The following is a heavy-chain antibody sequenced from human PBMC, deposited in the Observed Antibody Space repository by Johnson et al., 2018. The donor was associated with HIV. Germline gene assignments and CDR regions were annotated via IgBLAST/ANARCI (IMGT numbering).Heavy chain of an antibody. CDR2: TTSDGNEK. V-gene: IGHV3-30-3*01. D-gene: IGHD5-18*01. Sequence: QVQVVESGGGVVQPGRSLRLSCEASGFTFSNYAMHWVRQAPGKGLEWVAVTTSDGNEKYYVEFAKGRFTISRDTSKNTLYLQMNSLGPEDTGRDYGARGSKEMGAVDGVDTDGLGSWGQGTMVTVSS. CDR1: GFTFSNYA. CDR3: ARGSKEMGAVDGVDTDGLGS. J-gene: IGHJ3*01.